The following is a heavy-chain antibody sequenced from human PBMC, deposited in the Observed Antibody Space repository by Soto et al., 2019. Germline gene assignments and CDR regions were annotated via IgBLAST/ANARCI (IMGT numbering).Heavy chain of an antibody. J-gene: IGHJ4*02. V-gene: IGHV1-46*03. Sequence: QVQLVQSGAEVKKPGASVKISCKASGYTFTNYYMHWVRQAPGQGLEWMGIIDPSGGTTSYAQSFQGRVTMTRDTSTSTVQMEQSSLRSEDTALYYCTRGRSSFHPSFDYWGQGTLVTVSS. CDR3: TRGRSSFHPSFDY. CDR2: IDPSGGTT. D-gene: IGHD6-13*01. CDR1: GYTFTNYY.